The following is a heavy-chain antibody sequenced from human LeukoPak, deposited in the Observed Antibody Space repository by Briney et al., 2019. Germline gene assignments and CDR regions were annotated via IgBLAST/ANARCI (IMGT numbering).Heavy chain of an antibody. J-gene: IGHJ4*02. Sequence: PGGSLRLSCAASGFTFSSYAMHWVRQAPGKGPVWVSRINNDGSDTTYADSVKGRFTISRDNAKNTLYLQMNSLRAEDTAVYYCARGLVGPDYWGQGTLVTVSS. V-gene: IGHV3-74*01. CDR3: ARGLVGPDY. CDR1: GFTFSSYA. D-gene: IGHD2-8*02. CDR2: INNDGSDT.